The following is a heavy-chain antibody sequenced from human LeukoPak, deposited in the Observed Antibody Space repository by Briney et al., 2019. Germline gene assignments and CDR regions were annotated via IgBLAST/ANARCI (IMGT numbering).Heavy chain of an antibody. V-gene: IGHV3-30*03. J-gene: IGHJ5*02. CDR1: GFTFTTYG. CDR2: ISYDGTYK. Sequence: GGSLRLSCAASGFTFTTYGMHWVRQAPGKGLEWVAIISYDGTYKYYVDSVKGRFTISRDNSKNTLYLQMNSLRAEDTAVYYCARESTMVRGAWGQGTLVTVSS. CDR3: ARESTMVRGA. D-gene: IGHD3-10*01.